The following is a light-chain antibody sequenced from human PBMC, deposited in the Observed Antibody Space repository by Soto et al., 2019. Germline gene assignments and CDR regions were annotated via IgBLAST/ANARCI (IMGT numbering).Light chain of an antibody. Sequence: EIGLKKSPGTLSLSTGERATLSCRASQSVSSSYLAWYQQKPGQAPRLLIYGASKRTTGVPDRFSGSGSDTEFTLIISRLEPEDFAVYYCHHYGSTLLPFGGGTKVDI. CDR1: QSVSSSY. CDR2: GAS. V-gene: IGKV3-20*01. J-gene: IGKJ4*01. CDR3: HHYGSTLLP.